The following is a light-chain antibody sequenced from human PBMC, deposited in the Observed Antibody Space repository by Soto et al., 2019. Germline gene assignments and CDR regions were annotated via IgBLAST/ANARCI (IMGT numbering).Light chain of an antibody. CDR1: QSVSNH. CDR2: ASS. CDR3: QQSHSNIQDLT. J-gene: IGKJ4*01. Sequence: DIQMTQSPSSLSASVGDRVTITCRASQSVSNHLNWYQQKPGKAPKLLIYASSSLQSGVPSRFSGSGSGTDFTLTTSSLQPEDFATYYCQQSHSNIQDLTFGGGTKVEIK. V-gene: IGKV1-39*01.